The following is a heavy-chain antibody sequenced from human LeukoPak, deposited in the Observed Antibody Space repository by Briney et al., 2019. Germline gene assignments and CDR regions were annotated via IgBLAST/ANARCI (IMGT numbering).Heavy chain of an antibody. CDR2: ISYSGST. V-gene: IGHV4-59*08. D-gene: IGHD3-22*01. Sequence: SETLSLTCTVSGGSISSFYWSWIRQPPGKGLEWIGYISYSGSTNYNPSLKSRVTISVDTSKNQFSLKLSSVTAADTAAYYCARGVSYYDSSGYYNEYFQHWGQGTLVTVSS. J-gene: IGHJ1*01. CDR3: ARGVSYYDSSGYYNEYFQH. CDR1: GGSISSFY.